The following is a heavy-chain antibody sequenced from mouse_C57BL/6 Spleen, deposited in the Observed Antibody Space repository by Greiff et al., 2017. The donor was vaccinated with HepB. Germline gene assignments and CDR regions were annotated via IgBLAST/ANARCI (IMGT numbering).Heavy chain of an antibody. Sequence: QVQLQQSGPELVKPGASVKISCKASGYAFSSSWMNWVKQRPGKGLEWIGRIYPGDGDSNYNGKFKGKATLTADKSSSTAYMQLSSLTSEDSAVYFCARGCMITTDYYAMDYWGQGTSVTVSS. CDR1: GYAFSSSW. V-gene: IGHV1-82*01. J-gene: IGHJ4*01. CDR3: ARGCMITTDYYAMDY. D-gene: IGHD2-4*01. CDR2: IYPGDGDS.